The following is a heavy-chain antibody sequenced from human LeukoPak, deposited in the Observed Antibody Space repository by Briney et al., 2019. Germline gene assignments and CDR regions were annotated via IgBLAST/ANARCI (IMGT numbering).Heavy chain of an antibody. CDR2: ISSSGCTI. Sequence: GSLSLSCAASGFTFSYYYMSWIRPAPGKGLEWVSYISSSGCTIYYADSVKGRFTISRDNAKNSLYLQMNSLRAEDTAVYYCARRDSSGYYYFDYWGQGTLVTVSS. J-gene: IGHJ4*02. CDR3: ARRDSSGYYYFDY. CDR1: GFTFSYYY. D-gene: IGHD3-22*01. V-gene: IGHV3-11*04.